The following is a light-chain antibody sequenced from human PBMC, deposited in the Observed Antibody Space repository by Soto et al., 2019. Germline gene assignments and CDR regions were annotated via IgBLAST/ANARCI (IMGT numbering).Light chain of an antibody. Sequence: QSVLTQPPSASASLGASVKLTCTLSSGHSSYAIAWHQNQPEKGPRYLMDLNNDGSHTKGDGIPDRFSGSSSGAERYLIISSLQSEDEADYYCQTWGTGFQVFGGGTKLTVL. CDR2: LNNDGSH. V-gene: IGLV4-69*01. CDR1: SGHSSYA. CDR3: QTWGTGFQV. J-gene: IGLJ2*01.